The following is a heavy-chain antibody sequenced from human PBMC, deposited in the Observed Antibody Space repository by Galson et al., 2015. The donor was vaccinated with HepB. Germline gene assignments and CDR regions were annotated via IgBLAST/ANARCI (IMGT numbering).Heavy chain of an antibody. D-gene: IGHD3-22*01. J-gene: IGHJ3*02. V-gene: IGHV3-15*01. CDR3: TTDITMIVVVITDAFDI. Sequence: SLRLSCAASGFTFSNAWMSWVRQAPGKGLEWVGRIKSKTDGGTTDYAAPVEGRFAISRDDSKNTLYLQMNSLKTEDTAVYYCTTDITMIVVVITDAFDIWGQGTMDTVSS. CDR2: IKSKTDGGTT. CDR1: GFTFSNAW.